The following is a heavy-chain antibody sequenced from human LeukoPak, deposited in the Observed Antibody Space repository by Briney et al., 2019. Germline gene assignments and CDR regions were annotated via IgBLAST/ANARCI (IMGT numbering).Heavy chain of an antibody. D-gene: IGHD5-12*01. CDR2: ISYSGWS. CDR3: ARQYSGYLRNWFDP. J-gene: IGHJ5*02. V-gene: IGHV4-39*01. Sequence: SETLSLTCSVSGGSISSSSYYWGWIRQSPGKGLDWIGSISYSGWSYSDPSLKSRATISVDTSKNQFSLKLSSVTAADTAVYYCARQYSGYLRNWFDPWGQGTLVTVSS. CDR1: GGSISSSSYY.